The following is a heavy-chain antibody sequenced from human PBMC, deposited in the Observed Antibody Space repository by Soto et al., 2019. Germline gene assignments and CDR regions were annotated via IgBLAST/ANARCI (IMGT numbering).Heavy chain of an antibody. J-gene: IGHJ6*02. CDR1: GFTFSSYS. CDR2: ISSSSTI. D-gene: IGHD2-15*01. Sequence: GGSLRLSCAASGFTFSSYSMNWVRQAPGKGLEWVSYISSSSTIYYADSVKGRFTISRDNAKNSLYLQMNSLRDEDTAVYYCARELVVAATFHYYYGMDVWGQGTTVTVSS. V-gene: IGHV3-48*02. CDR3: ARELVVAATFHYYYGMDV.